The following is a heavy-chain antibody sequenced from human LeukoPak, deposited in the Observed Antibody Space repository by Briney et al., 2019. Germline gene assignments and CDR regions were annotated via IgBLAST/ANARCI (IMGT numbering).Heavy chain of an antibody. CDR1: GFTFSSYW. Sequence: PGGSLRLSCAASGFTFSSYWVSWVRQAPGKGLEWVANIKQDGSEKYYVDSVKGRFTISRDNAKNSLYLQMNSLRAEDTAVYYCARGYSSSNWGQGTLVTVSS. J-gene: IGHJ4*02. V-gene: IGHV3-7*01. CDR3: ARGYSSSN. D-gene: IGHD6-6*01. CDR2: IKQDGSEK.